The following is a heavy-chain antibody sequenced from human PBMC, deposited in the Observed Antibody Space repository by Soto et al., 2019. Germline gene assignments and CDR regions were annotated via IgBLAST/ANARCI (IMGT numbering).Heavy chain of an antibody. CDR1: GDSISSGNKY. CDR2: IFSSGTT. D-gene: IGHD3-16*01. CDR3: ARVPSPFDYYYAMDV. Sequence: SDTLSLTCTVSGDSISSGNKYWSWIRQPPGKGLEWIGYIFSSGTTYYNPFLKSRLTMSLDASQNQFSLKLNSLTDADTAVYFCARVPSPFDYYYAMDVWGQGTTVTVSS. J-gene: IGHJ6*02. V-gene: IGHV4-30-4*02.